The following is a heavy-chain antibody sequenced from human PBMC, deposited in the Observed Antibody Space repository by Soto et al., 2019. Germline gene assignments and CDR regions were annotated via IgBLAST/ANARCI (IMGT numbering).Heavy chain of an antibody. Sequence: CKASGYRYSRSGSGCLSKTPGQGLEWMGWISTYNGDTNYAQTFQGRVTMTTDTSTSTVHMEVRSLRSDDTAVYYCGREGVAPYYYYGMDVWGQGTPVSVS. CDR2: ISTYNGDT. CDR1: GYRYSRSG. J-gene: IGHJ6*02. CDR3: GREGVAPYYYYGMDV. D-gene: IGHD5-12*01. V-gene: IGHV1-18*01.